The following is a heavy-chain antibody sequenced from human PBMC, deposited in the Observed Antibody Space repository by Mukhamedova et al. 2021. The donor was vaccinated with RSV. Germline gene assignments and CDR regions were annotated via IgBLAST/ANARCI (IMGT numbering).Heavy chain of an antibody. J-gene: IGHJ4*02. Sequence: GKGLEWVSGISSSGGSTYFADSEKGRFTISRDNSKNTLFLQMNSLKAEDTALYYCAKVGYYDFWSGYDYYFDYWGQGTLVTVSS. CDR3: AKVGYYDFWSGYDYYFDY. CDR2: ISSSGGST. V-gene: IGHV3-23*01. D-gene: IGHD3-3*01.